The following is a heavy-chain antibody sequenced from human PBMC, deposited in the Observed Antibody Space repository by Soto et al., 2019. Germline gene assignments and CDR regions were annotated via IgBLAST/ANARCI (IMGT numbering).Heavy chain of an antibody. CDR2: IYPGDSDT. J-gene: IGHJ6*02. CDR1: GYSFTSYW. D-gene: IGHD2-2*01. Sequence: GEPRKISCKGSGYSFTSYWIGWVRQMPGKGLEWVGIIYPGDSDTRYSPSFQGQVTISADKSISTAYLQWSSLRASDTAMYYCARQDIVVVPEQYYYYYYGMDVWGQGTTVTVSS. CDR3: ARQDIVVVPEQYYYYYYGMDV. V-gene: IGHV5-51*01.